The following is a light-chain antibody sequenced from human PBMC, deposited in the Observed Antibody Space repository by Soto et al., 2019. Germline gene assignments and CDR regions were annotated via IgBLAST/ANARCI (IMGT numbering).Light chain of an antibody. J-gene: IGLJ1*01. CDR1: KIGSKI. V-gene: IGLV3-21*02. CDR3: QVWDSTAEFFV. CDR2: DGT. Sequence: SYELTQPPPVSVTPGQTAKITCGGDKIGSKIVHWYKQRPGQAPLAVVFDGTDRASGIPDRISASRSGDTATLTISRVDAGDEADYYCQVWDSTAEFFVFGSGTKVTV.